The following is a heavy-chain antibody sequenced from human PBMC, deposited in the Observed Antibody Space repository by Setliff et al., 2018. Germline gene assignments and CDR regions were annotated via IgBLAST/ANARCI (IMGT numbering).Heavy chain of an antibody. CDR3: ARDPGPDWAHNYFDP. CDR2: INPNSGGT. Sequence: ASVKVSCKASGYTFTGYYMNWVRQAPGQGLEWMGWINPNSGGTTYKDKFRGRVTMTSDTSISTAYMELSSLTSDDTAVYYCARDPGPDWAHNYFDPWGQGTLVTVSS. D-gene: IGHD3-9*01. J-gene: IGHJ5*02. CDR1: GYTFTGYY. V-gene: IGHV1-2*02.